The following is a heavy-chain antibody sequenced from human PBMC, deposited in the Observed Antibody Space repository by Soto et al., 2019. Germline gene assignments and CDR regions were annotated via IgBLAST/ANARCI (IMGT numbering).Heavy chain of an antibody. D-gene: IGHD5-12*01. CDR1: GESFIGYY. CDR3: ARTDIVTTNCFDP. Sequence: PAETLSLTCAVYGESFIGYYWTWVRQPPGKGLEWIVEINHRGSANYNPSLKSRVTISVDTSNNQFSLKLSSVTAADTSVYYCARTDIVTTNCFDPWGQGTLVTVSS. CDR2: INHRGSA. J-gene: IGHJ5*02. V-gene: IGHV4-34*01.